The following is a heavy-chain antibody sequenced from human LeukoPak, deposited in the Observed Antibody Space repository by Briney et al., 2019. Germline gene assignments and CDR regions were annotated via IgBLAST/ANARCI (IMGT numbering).Heavy chain of an antibody. J-gene: IGHJ4*02. CDR3: AKLMVSRFPNDY. D-gene: IGHD2-8*01. CDR1: GGSFSGYY. V-gene: IGHV4-34*01. CDR2: INHSGST. Sequence: PSETLSLTCAVYGGSFSGYYWSWIRQPPGKGLEWIGEINHSGSTNYNPSLKSRVTISVDTSKNQFSLKLSSVTAADTAVYYCAKLMVSRFPNDYWGQGTLVTVSS.